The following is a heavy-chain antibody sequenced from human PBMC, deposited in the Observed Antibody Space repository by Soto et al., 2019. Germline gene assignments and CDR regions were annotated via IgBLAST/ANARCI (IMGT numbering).Heavy chain of an antibody. Sequence: GGSLRLSCAASGFSVRNNYMSWVRQAPGKGLEWVSVVYDEGDTYYADSVKGRFIISRDNSRNMLYLDINNLRVEDTAVYYCVKDRKPDGRWNFDYWGQGTPVTVS. CDR3: VKDRKPDGRWNFDY. CDR1: GFSVRNNY. CDR2: VYDEGDT. J-gene: IGHJ4*02. D-gene: IGHD2-15*01. V-gene: IGHV3-66*01.